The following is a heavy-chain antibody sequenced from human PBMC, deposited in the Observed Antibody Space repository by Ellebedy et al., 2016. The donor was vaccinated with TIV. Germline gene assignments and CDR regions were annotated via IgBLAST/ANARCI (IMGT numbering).Heavy chain of an antibody. J-gene: IGHJ6*02. CDR1: GGSISSSSYY. CDR3: ARDRVRVGGMDV. CDR2: IYYSGST. V-gene: IGHV4-39*07. Sequence: SETLSLXXTVSGGSISSSSYYWGWIRQPPGKGLEWIGSIYYSGSTYYNPSLKSRVTISVDTSKNQFSLKLSSVTAADTAVYYCARDRVRVGGMDVWGQGTTVTVSS. D-gene: IGHD1-26*01.